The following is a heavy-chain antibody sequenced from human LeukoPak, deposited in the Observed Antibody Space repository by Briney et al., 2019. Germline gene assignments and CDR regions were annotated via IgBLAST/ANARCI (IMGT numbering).Heavy chain of an antibody. D-gene: IGHD1-7*01. Sequence: ASVKVSCKASGYTFTSYYMHWVRQAPGQGLEWMGIINPSGGSTSYAQKFQGRVTMTRDMSTSTVYMELSSLRSEDTAVYYCARDWQTGTLGYWGQGTLVTVSS. CDR3: ARDWQTGTLGY. CDR2: INPSGGST. J-gene: IGHJ4*02. CDR1: GYTFTSYY. V-gene: IGHV1-46*01.